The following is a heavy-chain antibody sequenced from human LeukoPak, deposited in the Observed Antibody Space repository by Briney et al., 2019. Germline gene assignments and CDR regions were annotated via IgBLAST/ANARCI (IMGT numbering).Heavy chain of an antibody. D-gene: IGHD4-17*01. CDR2: ISGSGYST. J-gene: IGHJ4*02. V-gene: IGHV3-23*01. CDR1: GFTFSSYW. CDR3: ARDYGDYGRPLLFVY. Sequence: GGSLRLSCAASGFTFSSYWMSWVRQAPGKGLEWVSAISGSGYSTYYADSVKGRFTISRDNSKNTLYLQMNSLRAEDTAVYYCARDYGDYGRPLLFVYWGQGTLVTVSS.